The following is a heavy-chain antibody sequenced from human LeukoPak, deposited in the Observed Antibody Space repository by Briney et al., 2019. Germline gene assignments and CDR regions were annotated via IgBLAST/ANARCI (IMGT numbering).Heavy chain of an antibody. CDR2: ISSDGRDK. J-gene: IGHJ6*03. CDR3: AKCEYQLLMDYYYYMDV. Sequence: GGSLRLSCAASGFTFSSYGMHWVRQAPGKGLEWVAVISSDGRDKHYADSVKGRFTISRDYSKNTLYLQMNSLRAEDTAVYYCAKCEYQLLMDYYYYMDVWGKGTTVTVSS. D-gene: IGHD2-2*01. V-gene: IGHV3-30*18. CDR1: GFTFSSYG.